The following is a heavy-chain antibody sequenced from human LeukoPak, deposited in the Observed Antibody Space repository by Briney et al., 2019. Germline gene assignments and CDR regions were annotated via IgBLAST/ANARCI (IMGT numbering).Heavy chain of an antibody. J-gene: IGHJ5*02. V-gene: IGHV4-30-2*01. Sequence: SETLSLTCAVSGDSIRSNSYSWTWIRQPPGKGLEWIGYIYHSRNAYYNPSLKSRVTISVDRSKNQFSLKLSSVTAADAAVYYCARSDSQMLHPWGQGTLVTVPS. CDR1: GDSIRSNSYS. D-gene: IGHD2-21*02. CDR3: ARSDSQMLHP. CDR2: IYHSRNA.